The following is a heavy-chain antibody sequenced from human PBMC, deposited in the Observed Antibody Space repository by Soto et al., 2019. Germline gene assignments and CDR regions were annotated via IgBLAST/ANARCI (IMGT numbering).Heavy chain of an antibody. CDR2: IYYSGST. CDR1: GGSVSSGSYY. J-gene: IGHJ3*02. CDR3: ARDKKPGFWSGHDAFDI. D-gene: IGHD3-3*01. V-gene: IGHV4-31*03. Sequence: SETLSLTCTVSGGSVSSGSYYWSWIRQHPGKGLEWIGYIYYSGSTYYNPSLKSRVTISVDTSKNQFSLKLSSVTAADTAVYYCARDKKPGFWSGHDAFDIWGQGTMVTVSS.